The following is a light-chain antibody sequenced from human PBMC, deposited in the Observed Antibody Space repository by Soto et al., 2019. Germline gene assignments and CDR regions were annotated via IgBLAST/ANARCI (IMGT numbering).Light chain of an antibody. J-gene: IGKJ1*01. CDR1: QSVSSN. Sequence: RQPPHTQYESPGERATLSCRASQSVSSNLAWYQQKPGQAPRLLISGASTRADGIPARFSGSGSGTEFTLTISSLLPEDDAVRYCSKYYTWLLWRFGQGTMVAIK. CDR3: SKYYTWLLWR. V-gene: IGKV3-15*01. CDR2: GAS.